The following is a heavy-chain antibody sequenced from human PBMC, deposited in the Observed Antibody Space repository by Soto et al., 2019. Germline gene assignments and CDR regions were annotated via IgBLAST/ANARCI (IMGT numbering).Heavy chain of an antibody. Sequence: QVQLVQSGAEVKKPGASVKVSCKASGYTFTGYYMHWVRQAPGQGLEWMGWINPNSGGTNYAQKFQGWVTMTRDTSISXXYMERSRLRSDDTAVYYCTLLYCSSTSCYLDGMDVWGQGTTVTVSS. CDR2: INPNSGGT. V-gene: IGHV1-2*04. CDR1: GYTFTGYY. CDR3: TLLYCSSTSCYLDGMDV. D-gene: IGHD2-2*01. J-gene: IGHJ6*02.